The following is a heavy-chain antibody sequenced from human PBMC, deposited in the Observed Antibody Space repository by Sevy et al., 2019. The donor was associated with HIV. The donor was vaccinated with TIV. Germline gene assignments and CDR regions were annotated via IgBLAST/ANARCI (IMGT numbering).Heavy chain of an antibody. CDR1: NFSISSGYY. D-gene: IGHD2-21*02. Sequence: SETLSLTCGVSNFSISSGYYRGWIRQTPGKGLEWIGNTYHGGSTYYNPSLKSRVAISVDTSTNKLSLRLSSVTAADTAVYYCARQSGGDRLDYYGMDVWGQGTTVTVSS. V-gene: IGHV4-38-2*01. J-gene: IGHJ6*02. CDR3: ARQSGGDRLDYYGMDV. CDR2: TYHGGST.